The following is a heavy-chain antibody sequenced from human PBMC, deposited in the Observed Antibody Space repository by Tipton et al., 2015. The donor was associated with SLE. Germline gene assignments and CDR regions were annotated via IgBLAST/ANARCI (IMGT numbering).Heavy chain of an antibody. CDR2: IWYDGSNK. CDR3: ARGEENSSGYYYGPWYYYYGMDV. D-gene: IGHD3-22*01. Sequence: SLRLSCAASGFTFSSYGMHWVRQAPGKGLEWVAVIWYDGSNKYYADSVKGRFTISRDNSKNTLYLQMSSLRAEDTAVYYCARGEENSSGYYYGPWYYYYGMDVWGQGTTVTVSS. CDR1: GFTFSSYG. J-gene: IGHJ6*02. V-gene: IGHV3-33*01.